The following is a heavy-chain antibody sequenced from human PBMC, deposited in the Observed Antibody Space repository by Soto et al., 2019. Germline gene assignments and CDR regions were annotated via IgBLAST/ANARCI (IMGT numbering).Heavy chain of an antibody. D-gene: IGHD6-6*01. CDR2: IYYSGST. CDR3: ARDSGSSSVNYYYYYGMDV. J-gene: IGHJ6*02. Sequence: SETLSLTCTVSCDSISSNYWSWIRQHPGKGLEWIGYIYYSGSTYYNPSLKSRVTISVDTSKNQFSLKLSSVTAADTAVYYCARDSGSSSVNYYYYYGMDVWGQGTTVTVSS. V-gene: IGHV4-59*06. CDR1: CDSISSNY.